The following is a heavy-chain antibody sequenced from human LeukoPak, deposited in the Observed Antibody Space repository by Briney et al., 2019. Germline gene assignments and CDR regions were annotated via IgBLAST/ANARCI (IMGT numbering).Heavy chain of an antibody. V-gene: IGHV4-31*03. CDR3: ARDRGDYYGSPNWFDP. CDR1: GVSISSGGYY. J-gene: IGHJ5*02. CDR2: IYYSGST. D-gene: IGHD3-10*01. Sequence: SQTLSLTCTVSGVSISSGGYYWRWIRQHPGKGLEWIGYIYYSGSTYYNPSLKSRVTISVDTSKNQFSLKLSSVTAADTAVYYCARDRGDYYGSPNWFDPWGQGTLVTVSS.